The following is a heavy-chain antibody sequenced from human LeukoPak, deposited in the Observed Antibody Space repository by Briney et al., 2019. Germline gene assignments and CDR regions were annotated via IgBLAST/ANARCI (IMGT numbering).Heavy chain of an antibody. CDR2: IIPIFGTA. D-gene: IGHD6-19*01. J-gene: IGHJ4*02. CDR1: GGTFSSYA. Sequence: GASVKASCKASGGTFSSYAISWVRQAPGQGLEWMGGIIPIFGTANYAQKFQGRVTITTDESTSTAYMELSSLRSEDTAVYYCARGEAVAGRNDYWGQGTLVTVSS. CDR3: ARGEAVAGRNDY. V-gene: IGHV1-69*05.